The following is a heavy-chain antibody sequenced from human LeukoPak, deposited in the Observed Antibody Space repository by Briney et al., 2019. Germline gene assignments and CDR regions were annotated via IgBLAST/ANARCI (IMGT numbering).Heavy chain of an antibody. CDR2: INHSGGT. V-gene: IGHV4-34*01. CDR1: GGSFSDYY. CDR3: AREGATVAGKTSLDY. Sequence: SETLSLTCAVYGGSFSDYYWTWIRQSPGKGLEWIGEINHSGGTNYNPSLKSRVVMSIDTSKTQFSLKLTSVTAADTGVYYCAREGATVAGKTSLDYWGQGTLVTVSS. J-gene: IGHJ4*02. D-gene: IGHD6-19*01.